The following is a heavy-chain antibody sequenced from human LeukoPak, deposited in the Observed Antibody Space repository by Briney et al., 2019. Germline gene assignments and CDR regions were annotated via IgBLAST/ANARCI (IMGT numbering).Heavy chain of an antibody. CDR2: IKQDGSEK. CDR3: ARGVTTPIY. Sequence: GGSLILSCAASGFTFSSCWMSWVRQAPGRGLEWVANIKQDGSEKYYVDSVKGRFTISRDNAKNSLYLQMNSLRAEDTAVYYCARGVTTPIYWGQGTLVTVSS. V-gene: IGHV3-7*05. CDR1: GFTFSSCW. D-gene: IGHD4-17*01. J-gene: IGHJ4*02.